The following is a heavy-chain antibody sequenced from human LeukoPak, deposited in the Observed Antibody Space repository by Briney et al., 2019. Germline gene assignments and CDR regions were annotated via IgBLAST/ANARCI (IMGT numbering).Heavy chain of an antibody. Sequence: SETLSLTCTVSGGSISSGSYSWNWIRQPAGKGLEWIGRIYTSGSTNYNPSLKSRVTMSVDTSKNQFSMKLSSVTAADTAVYYCASSTGSGSYYPLCDYWGQGTLVTVSS. D-gene: IGHD3-10*01. CDR1: GGSISSGSYS. CDR3: ASSTGSGSYYPLCDY. CDR2: IYTSGST. V-gene: IGHV4-61*02. J-gene: IGHJ4*02.